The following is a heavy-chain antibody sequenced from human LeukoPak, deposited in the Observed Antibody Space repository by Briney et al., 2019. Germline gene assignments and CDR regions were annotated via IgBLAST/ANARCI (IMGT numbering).Heavy chain of an antibody. J-gene: IGHJ4*02. Sequence: PSETLSLTCAVFGGSFSGYYWSWIRQPPGKGLEWIGEIHHSGSTNYNPSLKSRVTISVDTSKNQFSLKLSSVTAADTAVYYCARDRHSSVDYWGQGTLVTVSS. V-gene: IGHV4-34*01. CDR3: ARDRHSSVDY. CDR2: IHHSGST. D-gene: IGHD3-22*01. CDR1: GGSFSGYY.